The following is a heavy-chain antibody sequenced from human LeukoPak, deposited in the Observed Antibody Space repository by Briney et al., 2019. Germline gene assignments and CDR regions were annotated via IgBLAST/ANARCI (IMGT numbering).Heavy chain of an antibody. CDR1: VLPLRSLH. J-gene: IGHJ4*02. CDR2: FNGSGDHT. Sequence: PGGSLTLSCGASVLPLRSLHMSLVRPAPGKGLEWVSYFNGSGDHTVHAVSVKGRCTISRDTSKDTVYLELQSLRAGDTAIYDCARDYPGDWLPWEDYFDNWGQGTLVTVSS. D-gene: IGHD5-12*01. CDR3: ARDYPGDWLPWEDYFDN. V-gene: IGHV3-23*01.